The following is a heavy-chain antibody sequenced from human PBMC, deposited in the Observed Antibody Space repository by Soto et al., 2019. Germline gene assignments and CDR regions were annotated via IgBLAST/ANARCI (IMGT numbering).Heavy chain of an antibody. CDR1: GFTFSSYA. V-gene: IGHV3-30-3*01. D-gene: IGHD1-26*01. Sequence: QVQLVESGGGVVQPGRSLRLSCAASGFTFSSYAMHWVHQAPGKGLEWVAVISYDGSNKYYADSVKGRFTISRDNSKNTLYLQMNSLRAEDTAVYYCARVQPLGARYYYYGMDVWGQGTTVTVSS. CDR2: ISYDGSNK. CDR3: ARVQPLGARYYYYGMDV. J-gene: IGHJ6*02.